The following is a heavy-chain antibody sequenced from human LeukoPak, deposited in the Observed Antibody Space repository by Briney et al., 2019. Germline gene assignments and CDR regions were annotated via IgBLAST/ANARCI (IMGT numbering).Heavy chain of an antibody. Sequence: YPSETLSLTCAVYGGSFSGYYWSWIRQPPGKGLEWIGEINHSGSTNYNPSLKSRVTISVDTSKNQFSLKLSSVTAADTAVYYCARVIPYGGNARLSYYGMDVWGQGTTVTVSS. V-gene: IGHV4-34*01. CDR3: ARVIPYGGNARLSYYGMDV. CDR2: INHSGST. CDR1: GGSFSGYY. J-gene: IGHJ6*02. D-gene: IGHD4-17*01.